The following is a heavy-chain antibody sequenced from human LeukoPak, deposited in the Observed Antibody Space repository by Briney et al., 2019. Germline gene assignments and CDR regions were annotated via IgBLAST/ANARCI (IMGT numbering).Heavy chain of an antibody. V-gene: IGHV4-30-4*01. CDR1: GGSISSGGYY. CDR2: IYYSGST. Sequence: SEPLSLTCTVSGGSISSGGYYWSWIPQPPGEGLEWFVYIYYSGSTYYHPSLKSRVTISLDTSKNQFSLKLSSVTAADTAVYYCARVTTVTTSFHFDYWGQGTLVTVSS. CDR3: ARVTTVTTSFHFDY. J-gene: IGHJ4*02. D-gene: IGHD4-17*01.